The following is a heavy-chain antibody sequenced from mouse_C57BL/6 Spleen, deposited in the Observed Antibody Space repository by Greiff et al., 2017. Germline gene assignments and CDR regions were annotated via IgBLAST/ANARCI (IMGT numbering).Heavy chain of an antibody. J-gene: IGHJ2*01. D-gene: IGHD1-1*01. CDR3: ARDYGSSSYYFDY. Sequence: VQLQQSGPELVKPGASVKISCKASGYSFTGYFMNWVKQNPGKSLEWIGRINPSNGDTFYNQKFKGKATLTVDKSSSTAHVELLSLTSEDFAVYYCARDYGSSSYYFDYWGQGTTLTVSS. CDR2: INPSNGDT. CDR1: GYSFTGYF. V-gene: IGHV1-37*01.